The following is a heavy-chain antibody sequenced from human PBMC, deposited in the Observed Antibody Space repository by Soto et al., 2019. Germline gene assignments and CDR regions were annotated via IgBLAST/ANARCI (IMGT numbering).Heavy chain of an antibody. D-gene: IGHD3-22*01. CDR1: GGTFSRYA. CDR3: ASRPRWYDSSGYSGSDDAFDI. Sequence: SMKVSCKAFGGTFSRYAISWVREGPGQGLGWMGGIIPIFGTANYAQKFQGRVTITADKSTSTAYMELSSLRSEDTAVYYCASRPRWYDSSGYSGSDDAFDIWGQGTMVTVSS. V-gene: IGHV1-69*06. J-gene: IGHJ3*02. CDR2: IIPIFGTA.